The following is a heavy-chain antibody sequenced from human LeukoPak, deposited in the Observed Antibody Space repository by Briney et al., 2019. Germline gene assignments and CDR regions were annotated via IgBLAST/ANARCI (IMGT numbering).Heavy chain of an antibody. CDR2: IIPIFGTA. J-gene: IGHJ4*02. CDR1: GGTFSSYA. D-gene: IGHD5-18*01. V-gene: IGHV1-69*05. Sequence: GASVKVSCKASGGTFSSYAISWVRQAPGQGLEWMGGIIPIFGTANYAQKFQGRVTITTDESTSTAYMELSSLRSEDTAVYYCARDVPDTAMGTFDYWGQGTLVTVSS. CDR3: ARDVPDTAMGTFDY.